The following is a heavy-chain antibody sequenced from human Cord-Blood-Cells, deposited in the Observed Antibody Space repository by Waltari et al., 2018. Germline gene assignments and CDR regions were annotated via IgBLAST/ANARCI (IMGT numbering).Heavy chain of an antibody. V-gene: IGHV4-38-2*02. CDR2: IYHSGST. CDR3: ARVGPEAFDY. D-gene: IGHD3-16*01. J-gene: IGHJ4*02. Sequence: QVQLQESGPGLVKPSETLSLTCTVSGYSISSGYYCGWIRQPPGKGLEWIGSIYHSGSTYYNPSLKSRVTISVDTSKNQFSLKLSSVTAADTAVYYCARVGPEAFDYWGQGTLVTVSS. CDR1: GYSISSGYY.